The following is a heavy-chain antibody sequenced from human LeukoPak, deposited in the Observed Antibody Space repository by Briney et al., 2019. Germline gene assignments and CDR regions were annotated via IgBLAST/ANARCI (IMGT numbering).Heavy chain of an antibody. V-gene: IGHV4-59*12. J-gene: IGHJ5*02. CDR3: ARGLIRFRWLLGLTYNWFDP. D-gene: IGHD3-9*01. CDR2: IDHTGTT. CDR1: GDSISIYY. Sequence: PSETLSLTCSVSGDSISIYYWTWIRQPPGKGLEWIGYIDHTGTTSYNPSLNSRVTISRDTSKNQFSLKLSSVTAADTAVYYCARGLIRFRWLLGLTYNWFDPWGQGTLVTVSS.